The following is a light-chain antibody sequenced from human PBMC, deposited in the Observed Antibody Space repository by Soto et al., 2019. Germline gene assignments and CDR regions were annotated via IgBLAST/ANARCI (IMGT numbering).Light chain of an antibody. V-gene: IGLV1-40*01. CDR2: GNT. CDR1: SSNIGAGYD. CDR3: PSYDSSLSGSRV. J-gene: IGLJ1*01. Sequence: QSALTQPPSVSGAPGQRVTISCTGSSSNIGAGYDVHWYQQIPGSAPRLLIYGNTNRPSGVPDRFSGSQSGTSASLAITGLQAEDEAYYYCPSYDSSLSGSRVFGSGTKVTV.